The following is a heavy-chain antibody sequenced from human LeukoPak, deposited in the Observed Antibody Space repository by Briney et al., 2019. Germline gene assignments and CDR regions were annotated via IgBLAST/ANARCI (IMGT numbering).Heavy chain of an antibody. CDR1: GFTFSSHW. J-gene: IGHJ2*01. Sequence: PGGSLRLSCAASGFTFSSHWVHWVRQAPGKGLEWVSQINRDGSTTTYADSVKGRFTISRDNTKNSLYLQMNSLRAEDTAVYYCARAYFDLWGRGTLVTVSS. CDR3: ARAYFDL. CDR2: INRDGSTT. V-gene: IGHV3-74*01.